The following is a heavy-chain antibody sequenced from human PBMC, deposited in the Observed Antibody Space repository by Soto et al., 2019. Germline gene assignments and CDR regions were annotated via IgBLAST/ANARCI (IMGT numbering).Heavy chain of an antibody. D-gene: IGHD3-9*01. Sequence: SETLSLTCAVYGGSFSGYYWSWIRQPPGKGLEWIGEINHSGSTNYNPSLKSRVTISVDTSKNQFSLKLSSVTAADTAVYYCARGEASYDIFTGFQLYGMDVCGQGTTVTVYS. V-gene: IGHV4-34*01. CDR3: ARGEASYDIFTGFQLYGMDV. CDR2: INHSGST. CDR1: GGSFSGYY. J-gene: IGHJ6*02.